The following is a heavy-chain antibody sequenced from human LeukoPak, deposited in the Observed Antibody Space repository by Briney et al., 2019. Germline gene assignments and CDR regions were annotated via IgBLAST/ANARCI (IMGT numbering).Heavy chain of an antibody. CDR3: ARLGYDSSG. CDR2: IYHGGST. V-gene: IGHV4-38-2*02. CDR1: DYSISSGYY. J-gene: IGHJ4*02. D-gene: IGHD3-22*01. Sequence: SETLSLTCTVSDYSISSGYYWGWIRPSPGKGLEWIGSIYHGGSTYYNPSLKSRVTISVDTSKNQFSLKLSSVTAADTAVYYCARLGYDSSGWGQGTLVTVSS.